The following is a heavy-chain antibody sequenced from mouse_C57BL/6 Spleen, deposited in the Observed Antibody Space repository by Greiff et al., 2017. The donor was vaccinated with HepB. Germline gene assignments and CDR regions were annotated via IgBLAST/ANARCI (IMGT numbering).Heavy chain of an antibody. CDR3: SIPSLVAEFAY. CDR1: GYAFSSSW. V-gene: IGHV1-82*01. Sequence: VQLQQSGPELVKPGASVKISCKASGYAFSSSWMNWVKQRPGKGLEWIGRIYPGDGDTNYNGKFKGKATLTADKSSSTAYMLLSSLPSEDSAVYCCSIPSLVAEFAYWGQGTLVTVSA. CDR2: IYPGDGDT. D-gene: IGHD1-1*01. J-gene: IGHJ3*01.